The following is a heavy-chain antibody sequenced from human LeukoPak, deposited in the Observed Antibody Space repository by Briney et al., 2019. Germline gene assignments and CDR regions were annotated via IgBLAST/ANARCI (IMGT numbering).Heavy chain of an antibody. J-gene: IGHJ6*02. D-gene: IGHD2-8*01. V-gene: IGHV3-30*04. CDR2: ISYDGSNK. Sequence: GGSLRLSCAASGFTFSSYAMHWVRQAPGKGLEWVAVISYDGSNKYYADSVKGRFTISRDNSKNTLYLQMNSLRAEDTAVYYCARDNEDYRTNGVCTLGYGMDVWGQGTTVTVSS. CDR1: GFTFSSYA. CDR3: ARDNEDYRTNGVCTLGYGMDV.